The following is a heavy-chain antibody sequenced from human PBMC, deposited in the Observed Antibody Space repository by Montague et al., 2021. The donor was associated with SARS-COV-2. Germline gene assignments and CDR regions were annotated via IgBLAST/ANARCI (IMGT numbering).Heavy chain of an antibody. CDR1: GASVTTGHYY. Sequence: TLSLTCTVPGASVTTGHYYWSWIRQPAGKGLEWIGRVYPSGNTNYNPSLRSRVSISVDMSKNQISLKLSSVTAADTAVYYCARVRGAALYFGEVGYYGMVVWGQGTTVTVSS. J-gene: IGHJ6*02. CDR3: ARVRGAALYFGEVGYYGMVV. V-gene: IGHV4-61*02. CDR2: VYPSGNT. D-gene: IGHD3-10*01.